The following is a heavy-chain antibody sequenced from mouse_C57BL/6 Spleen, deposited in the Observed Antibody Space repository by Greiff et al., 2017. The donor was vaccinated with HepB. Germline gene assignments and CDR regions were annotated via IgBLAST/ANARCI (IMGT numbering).Heavy chain of an antibody. CDR2: IDPSDSYT. CDR3: ASGVRLLREAWFAY. D-gene: IGHD1-1*01. CDR1: GYTFTSYW. V-gene: IGHV1-59*01. Sequence: QVQLQQPGAELVRPGTSVKLSCKASGYTFTSYWMHWVKQRPGQGLEWIGVIDPSDSYTNYNQKFKGKATLTVDTSSSTAYMQLSSLTSEDSAVYYCASGVRLLREAWFAYWGQGTLVTVSA. J-gene: IGHJ3*01.